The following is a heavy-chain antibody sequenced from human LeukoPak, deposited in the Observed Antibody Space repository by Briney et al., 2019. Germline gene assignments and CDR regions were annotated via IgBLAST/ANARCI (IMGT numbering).Heavy chain of an antibody. J-gene: IGHJ4*02. CDR2: IYTSGRT. D-gene: IGHD4-23*01. Sequence: SETLSLTCNVSGVSISSSSSYWGWIRQPAGKGLEWIGRIYTSGRTNNNPSLKSRVTMSVDTSKTQLSLKLSSVTAADTAVYYCARGGNSGLPWWHYFDYWGQGTLVTVSS. CDR1: GVSISSSSSY. CDR3: ARGGNSGLPWWHYFDY. V-gene: IGHV4-61*02.